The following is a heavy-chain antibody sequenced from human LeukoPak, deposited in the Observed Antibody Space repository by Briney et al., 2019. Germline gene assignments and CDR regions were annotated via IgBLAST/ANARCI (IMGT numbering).Heavy chain of an antibody. J-gene: IGHJ6*02. Sequence: GGSLRLSCAASGFTFSSYSMNWVRQAPGKGLEWVSYISSSSSTIYYADSVKGRFTISRDNAKNSLYLQMNSLRDEDTAVYYCARGSASDYGGNSNYYYYGMDVWGQGTTVTVSS. CDR2: ISSSSSTI. CDR3: ARGSASDYGGNSNYYYYGMDV. D-gene: IGHD4-23*01. V-gene: IGHV3-48*02. CDR1: GFTFSSYS.